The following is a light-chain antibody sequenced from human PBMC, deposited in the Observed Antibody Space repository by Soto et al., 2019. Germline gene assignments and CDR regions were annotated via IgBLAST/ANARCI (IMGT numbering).Light chain of an antibody. CDR1: QSVSSSY. J-gene: IGKJ5*01. CDR2: GAS. CDR3: QQYGSSPRN. Sequence: EIVLTQSPGTLSLSPGERATLSCRASQSVSSSYLAWYQQKPGQAPRLLLYGASSRATGIPDRFSGSGSGTDFTLTISRLEPEDFAVYYCQQYGSSPRNFGQGTRLEIK. V-gene: IGKV3-20*01.